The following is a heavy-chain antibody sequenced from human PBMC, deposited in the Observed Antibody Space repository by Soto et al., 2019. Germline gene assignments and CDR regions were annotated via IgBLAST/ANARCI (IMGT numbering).Heavy chain of an antibody. D-gene: IGHD6-13*01. J-gene: IGHJ6*02. CDR3: ARTTAAGKYYYGVDV. Sequence: GESLKISCKGSGYSFTSYWIGWVRQMPGKGLEWMGIIYPGDSDTRYSPSFQGQVTISADKSISTAYLQWSSLKASDTAIYYCARTTAAGKYYYGVDVWGQGTTVTVSS. CDR1: GYSFTSYW. CDR2: IYPGDSDT. V-gene: IGHV5-51*01.